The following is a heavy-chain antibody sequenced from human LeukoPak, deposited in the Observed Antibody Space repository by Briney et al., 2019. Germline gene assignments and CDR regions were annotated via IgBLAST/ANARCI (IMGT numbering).Heavy chain of an antibody. V-gene: IGHV4-34*01. CDR1: GGSFSGYY. D-gene: IGHD1-26*01. CDR2: IYYTGST. Sequence: PSETLSLTCAVYGGSFSGYYWTWIRQPPGKGLEWMGNIYYTGSTYYNASLQSRVTISIDMSKNHFSLRLNSVTAADTAMYYCVKSGGYGLIDSWGQGTLVTVSS. CDR3: VKSGGYGLIDS. J-gene: IGHJ4*02.